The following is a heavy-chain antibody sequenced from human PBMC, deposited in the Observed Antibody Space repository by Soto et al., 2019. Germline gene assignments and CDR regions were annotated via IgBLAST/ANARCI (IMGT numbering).Heavy chain of an antibody. J-gene: IGHJ4*02. CDR2: ISSSSSYI. Sequence: GSLRLSCAASGFTFSSYSMNWVRQAPGKGLEWVSSISSSSSYIYYADSVKGRFTISRDNAKNSLYLQMNSLRAEDTAVYYCARDLFIAAAGTFYWGQGTLVTVSS. V-gene: IGHV3-21*01. CDR1: GFTFSSYS. D-gene: IGHD6-13*01. CDR3: ARDLFIAAAGTFY.